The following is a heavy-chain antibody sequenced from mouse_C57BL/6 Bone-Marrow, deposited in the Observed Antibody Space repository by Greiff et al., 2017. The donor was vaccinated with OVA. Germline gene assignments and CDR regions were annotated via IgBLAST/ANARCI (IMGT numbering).Heavy chain of an antibody. CDR2: ISSGGSYT. V-gene: IGHV5-6*02. J-gene: IGHJ2*01. CDR1: GFTFSSYG. D-gene: IGHD1-1*01. CDR3: ARPYYYGSSYDYFDY. Sequence: DVKLVESGGDLVKPGGSLKLSCAASGFTFSSYGMSWVRQTPDKRLEWVATISSGGSYTYYPDSVKGRFTISRDNAKNTLYLQMSSLKSEDTAMYYCARPYYYGSSYDYFDYWGQGTTLTVSS.